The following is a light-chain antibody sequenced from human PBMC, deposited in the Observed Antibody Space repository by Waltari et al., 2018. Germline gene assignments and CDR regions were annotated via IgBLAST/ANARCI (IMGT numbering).Light chain of an antibody. Sequence: QSALTQPASVSASPGQSITVSCSGSISDIGLFKFVSWFQKYPGKPPSLIISEGNKGPPGISLRFPAPKYGNQASLTTSGLQAADEADYYCCSYAGSNNLGVFGTGTKVTVL. CDR1: ISDIGLFKF. CDR2: EGN. CDR3: CSYAGSNNLGV. J-gene: IGLJ1*01. V-gene: IGLV2-23*01.